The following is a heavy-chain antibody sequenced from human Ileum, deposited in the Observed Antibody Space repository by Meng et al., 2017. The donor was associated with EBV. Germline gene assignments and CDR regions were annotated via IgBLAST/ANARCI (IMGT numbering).Heavy chain of an antibody. CDR3: GRDQGRELINH. D-gene: IGHD1-7*01. Sequence: QVQMQDPGPVLVKPSGTLSLTCTVSGDSISSDIWWSWVRQPPGKGLEWIGEVYHRGDTNYNPSLKSRVDISVDKSKNQFYLSLFSVTAADTAVYYCGRDQGRELINHWGQGTLVTVSS. CDR2: VYHRGDT. V-gene: IGHV4-4*02. J-gene: IGHJ4*02. CDR1: GDSISSDIW.